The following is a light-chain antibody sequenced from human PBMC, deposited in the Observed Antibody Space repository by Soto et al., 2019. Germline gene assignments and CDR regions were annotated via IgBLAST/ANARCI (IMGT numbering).Light chain of an antibody. Sequence: LITQSPAILSVSPGERATLSCRASQSVSTNVAWYQQIPGQTPRLLIYGASTRATGIPVRFSGSGSGTEFTLTISRLQSKDFEVYYCHQYDDAPYTFGQGTKVDIK. CDR2: GAS. J-gene: IGKJ2*01. CDR3: HQYDDAPYT. V-gene: IGKV3-15*01. CDR1: QSVSTN.